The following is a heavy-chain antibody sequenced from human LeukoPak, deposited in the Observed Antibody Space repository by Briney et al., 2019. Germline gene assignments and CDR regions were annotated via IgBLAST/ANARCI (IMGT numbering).Heavy chain of an antibody. J-gene: IGHJ4*02. CDR1: GFTFSSYA. CDR2: IVGSGAST. V-gene: IGHV3-23*01. Sequence: GSLRLSCAASGFTFSSYAMSWVRQAPGKGLEWVSAIVGSGASTYYADSVKGRFTISRDTAKNSLYLQMDSLRAEDTAVYYCARDTSGKLDYWGQGTLVTVSS. CDR3: ARDTSGKLDY.